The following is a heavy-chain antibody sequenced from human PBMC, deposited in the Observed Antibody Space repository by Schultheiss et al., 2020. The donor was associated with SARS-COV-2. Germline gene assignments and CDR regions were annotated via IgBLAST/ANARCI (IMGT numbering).Heavy chain of an antibody. D-gene: IGHD3-22*01. V-gene: IGHV3-7*01. Sequence: GGSLRLSCAASGFTFSSYWMSWVRQAPGKGLEWVANIKQDGSEKYYVDSVKGRFTISRDNAKNSLYLQMNSLRAEDTAVYYCTYYDSSGYYDYWGQGTLVTVSS. CDR3: TYYDSSGYYDY. CDR2: IKQDGSEK. J-gene: IGHJ4*02. CDR1: GFTFSSYW.